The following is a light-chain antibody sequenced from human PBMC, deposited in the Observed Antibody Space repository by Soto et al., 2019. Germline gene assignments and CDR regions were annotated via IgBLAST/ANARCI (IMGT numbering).Light chain of an antibody. V-gene: IGKV1-12*01. CDR3: QQANSFPWT. CDR2: AAS. Sequence: DIPMTQSPSSVSAPVGDRVTITCRASQGVGSWLAWYQQKPGKAPKLLIFAASSLQSGVPPRFSGSGSGTDFTLTISSLQPEDVASYYCQQANSFPWTFGQGTKVEIK. CDR1: QGVGSW. J-gene: IGKJ1*01.